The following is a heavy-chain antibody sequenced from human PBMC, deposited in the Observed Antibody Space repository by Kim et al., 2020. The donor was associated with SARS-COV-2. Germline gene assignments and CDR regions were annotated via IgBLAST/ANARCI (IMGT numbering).Heavy chain of an antibody. Sequence: ASVKVSCKASGYTFTGYYMHWVRQAPGQGLEWMGWINPNSGGTNYAQKFQGRVTMTRDTSISTAYMELSRLRSDDTAVYYCARAHPLDFWSGYYYYYYYMDVWGKGTTVTVSS. CDR1: GYTFTGYY. CDR3: ARAHPLDFWSGYYYYYYYMDV. V-gene: IGHV1-2*02. D-gene: IGHD3-3*01. CDR2: INPNSGGT. J-gene: IGHJ6*03.